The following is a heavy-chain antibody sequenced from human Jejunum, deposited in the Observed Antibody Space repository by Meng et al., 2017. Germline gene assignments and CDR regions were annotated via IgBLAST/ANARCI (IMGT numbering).Heavy chain of an antibody. CDR3: ASRPVGIRTYYFDC. D-gene: IGHD2-21*01. J-gene: IGHJ4*02. CDR1: GGSITSTKW. V-gene: IGHV4-4*02. Sequence: VPLQASGPGLVKPSGTLSLTCAVSGGSITSTKWWSWVRQTPGKGLEWIGEVFHSGTPNYNPSLMRRLTMSVDKSKNQFSLNLTSVTAADTAVYYCASRPVGIRTYYFDCWGQGTLVTVSS. CDR2: VFHSGTP.